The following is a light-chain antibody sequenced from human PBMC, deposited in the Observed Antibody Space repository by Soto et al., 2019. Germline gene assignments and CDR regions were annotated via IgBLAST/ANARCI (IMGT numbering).Light chain of an antibody. Sequence: DIVMTQSPDSLAVSLGERATINCKSGQSVLYSSNNNNYLAWYQQKPGQPPKLLIYWASTRESGVPDRFSGSESGTDFTRTISSLQAEDVAVYYCQQYYRSPPYTFGQGTKLEIK. V-gene: IGKV4-1*01. J-gene: IGKJ2*01. CDR2: WAS. CDR3: QQYYRSPPYT. CDR1: QSVLYSSNNNNY.